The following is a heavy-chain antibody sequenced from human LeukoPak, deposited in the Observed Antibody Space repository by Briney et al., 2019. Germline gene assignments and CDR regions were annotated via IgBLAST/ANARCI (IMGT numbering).Heavy chain of an antibody. V-gene: IGHV3-21*06. CDR3: ARDPSDFYGSGSYKDN. D-gene: IGHD3-10*01. CDR1: GFTFNSHT. CDR2: ISSSSRYI. Sequence: GGSLRLSCVASGFTFNSHTMNWVRQAPGKGLEWVSLISSSSRYIYYADSVTGRFTISRDNAKNSLYLQMNSLRAEDTAVYYCARDPSDFYGSGSYKDNWGQGTLVTVSS. J-gene: IGHJ4*02.